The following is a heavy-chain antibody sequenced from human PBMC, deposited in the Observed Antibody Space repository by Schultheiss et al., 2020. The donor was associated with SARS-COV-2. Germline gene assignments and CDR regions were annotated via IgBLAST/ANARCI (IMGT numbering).Heavy chain of an antibody. CDR1: EYTFTGYY. CDR3: ARKRAVIVTPGLDY. CDR2: INPNSGAT. Sequence: ASVKVSCKASEYTFTGYYIHWVRQAPGQGLEWMGWINPNSGATNYAQKFQGWVTMTRDTSISTAYMEVGRLRSDDTAIYYCARKRAVIVTPGLDYWGQGTLVTVSS. V-gene: IGHV1-2*04. J-gene: IGHJ4*02. D-gene: IGHD4-17*01.